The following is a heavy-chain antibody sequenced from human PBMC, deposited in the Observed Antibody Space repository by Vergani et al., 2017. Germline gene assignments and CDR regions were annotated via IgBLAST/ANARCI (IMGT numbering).Heavy chain of an antibody. V-gene: IGHV3-21*04. CDR3: NYGDYGGFDY. D-gene: IGHD4-17*01. J-gene: IGHJ4*02. Sequence: EVQLLESGGGLVQPGGSLRLSCAASGFTFSSYAMNWVRQAPGKGLEWVSSISSSSSYIYYADSVKGRFTISRDNAKNSLYLQMNSLRAEDTAVYYCNYGDYGGFDYWGQGTLVTVSS. CDR2: ISSSSSYI. CDR1: GFTFSSYA.